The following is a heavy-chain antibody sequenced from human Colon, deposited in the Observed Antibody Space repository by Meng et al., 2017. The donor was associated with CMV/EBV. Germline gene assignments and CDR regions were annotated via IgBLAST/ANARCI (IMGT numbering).Heavy chain of an antibody. Sequence: GESLKISCSASGFTFNSYSMNWVRQTPGKGLEWVSSISSDSSYIFYADSVRGRFTISRDNAKNSLYLQMSSLGAGDTAVYYCARYLRAASTSCIDYWGQGMLVTVSS. CDR2: ISSDSSYI. CDR3: ARYLRAASTSCIDY. CDR1: GFTFNSYS. D-gene: IGHD2-2*01. J-gene: IGHJ4*02. V-gene: IGHV3-21*01.